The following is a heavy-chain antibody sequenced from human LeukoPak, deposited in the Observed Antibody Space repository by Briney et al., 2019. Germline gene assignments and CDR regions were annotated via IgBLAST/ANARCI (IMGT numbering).Heavy chain of an antibody. J-gene: IGHJ4*02. D-gene: IGHD1-26*01. CDR3: ARDREPFRIVGATTPDY. V-gene: IGHV3-48*04. Sequence: GGSLRLSCAASGFTFNTYTMNWVRQAPGKGLEWISYLSSGSDSIFYADSVKGRFTISRDNAKNSLYLQMNSLRAEDTAVYYCARDREPFRIVGATTPDYWGQGTLVTVSS. CDR1: GFTFNTYT. CDR2: LSSGSDSI.